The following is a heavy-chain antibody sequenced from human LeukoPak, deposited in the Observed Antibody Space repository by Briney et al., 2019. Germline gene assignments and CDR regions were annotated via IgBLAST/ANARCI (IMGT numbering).Heavy chain of an antibody. CDR3: AKRGVVIRVFLVGFHKEAYYFDS. CDR2: ISGSGGRT. V-gene: IGHV3-23*01. J-gene: IGHJ4*02. CDR1: GITLSNYG. Sequence: PGGSLRLSCAVSGITLSNYGMSWVRQAPGKGLEWVAGISGSGGRTDYADSVKGGFTISRDNSKNTPFLQMESLRAEDTAVYFCAKRGVVIRVFLVGFHKEAYYFDSWGQGALVTVSS. D-gene: IGHD2-21*01.